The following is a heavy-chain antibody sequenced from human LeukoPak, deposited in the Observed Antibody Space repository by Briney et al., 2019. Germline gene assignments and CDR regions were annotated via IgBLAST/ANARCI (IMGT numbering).Heavy chain of an antibody. J-gene: IGHJ4*02. V-gene: IGHV3-23*01. Sequence: GGSLRLSCAASGFTFSSYAMGWVRRAAGEGREWVSAISGSGGSTYYADSGKGRFTISRDNSKNTLYLKINSLRAEDTAVYYCAKERGSYYYDSSDYWGQGTLVTVSS. CDR2: ISGSGGST. CDR1: GFTFSSYA. D-gene: IGHD3-22*01. CDR3: AKERGSYYYDSSDY.